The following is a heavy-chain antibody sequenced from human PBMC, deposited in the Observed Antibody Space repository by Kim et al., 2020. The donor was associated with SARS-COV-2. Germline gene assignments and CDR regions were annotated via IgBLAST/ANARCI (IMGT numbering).Heavy chain of an antibody. Sequence: KAYADSVKGRFTISRDNAKSALYLQMNSLRPDDTALYYCAKLSSSWYEGDYWGQGALVTVSS. J-gene: IGHJ4*02. D-gene: IGHD6-13*01. CDR2: K. V-gene: IGHV3-9*01. CDR3: AKLSSSWYEGDY.